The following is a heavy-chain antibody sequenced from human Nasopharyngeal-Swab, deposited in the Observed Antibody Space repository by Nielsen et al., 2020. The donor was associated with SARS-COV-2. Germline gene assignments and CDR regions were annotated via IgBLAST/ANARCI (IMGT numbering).Heavy chain of an antibody. Sequence: VRQAPGKGLEWVSVIYSGGSTHYADSVKGRFTISRDNSKNTLYLQMNSLRAEDTAVYYCARSRGRDGYNYAFDIWGQGTMVTVSS. D-gene: IGHD5-24*01. J-gene: IGHJ3*02. V-gene: IGHV3-53*01. CDR3: ARSRGRDGYNYAFDI. CDR2: IYSGGST.